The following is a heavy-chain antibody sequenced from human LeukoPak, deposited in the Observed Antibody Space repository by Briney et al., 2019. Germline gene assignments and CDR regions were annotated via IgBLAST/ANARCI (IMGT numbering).Heavy chain of an antibody. J-gene: IGHJ5*02. CDR2: IYYSGST. D-gene: IGHD5-18*01. V-gene: IGHV4-59*01. CDR1: GGSISSYY. Sequence: SETLSLTCTVSGGSISSYYWSWVRQPPGKGLEWIGYIYYSGSTNYNPSLKSRVTITVDTSKNQFSLKLSSVTAADTAMYYCARGPNVRTAMVIDHWGQGTLVTVSS. CDR3: ARGPNVRTAMVIDH.